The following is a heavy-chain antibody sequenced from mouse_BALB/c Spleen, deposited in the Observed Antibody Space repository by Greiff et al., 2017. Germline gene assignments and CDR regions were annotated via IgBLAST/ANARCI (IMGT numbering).Heavy chain of an antibody. J-gene: IGHJ1*01. CDR1: GYTFTDYV. CDR3: ASGITTVVAWYFDV. CDR2: IYPGSGST. D-gene: IGHD1-1*01. V-gene: IGHV1-77*01. Sequence: VQLQQSGPELVKPGASVKMSCKASGYTFTDYVISWVKQRTGQGLEWIGEIYPGSGSTYYNEKFKGKATLTADKSSNTAYMQLSSLTSEDSAVYFCASGITTVVAWYFDVWGAGTTVTVSS.